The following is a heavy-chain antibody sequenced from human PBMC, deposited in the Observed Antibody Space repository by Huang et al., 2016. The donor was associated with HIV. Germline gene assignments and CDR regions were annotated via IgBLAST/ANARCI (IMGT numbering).Heavy chain of an antibody. CDR2: MNPNTGGT. D-gene: IGHD3-16*01. CDR1: GYLFSEFY. Sequence: HVQLVQSGAEVKKPGASVKVSCKASGYLFSEFYMHWVQQAAGQGLEWMGWMNPNTGGTNYAQKFLGRVTMTRDTSISAAYMEVSSLRSDDTALYYCVRDGGPYDFSYWGQGTLVTVSS. V-gene: IGHV1-2*02. CDR3: VRDGGPYDFSY. J-gene: IGHJ4*02.